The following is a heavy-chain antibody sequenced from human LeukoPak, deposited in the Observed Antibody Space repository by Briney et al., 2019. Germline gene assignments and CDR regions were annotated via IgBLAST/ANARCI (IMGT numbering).Heavy chain of an antibody. D-gene: IGHD2-21*02. J-gene: IGHJ4*02. CDR2: ISSSSSYI. CDR1: GFTFSSYS. CDR3: ARRGRLKFDY. Sequence: PGGSLRLSCAASGFTFSSYSMNWVRQAPGKGLEWVSSISSSSSYIYCADSVKGRFTISRDNAKNSLYLQMNSLRAEDTAVYYCARRGRLKFDYWGQGTLVTVSS. V-gene: IGHV3-21*01.